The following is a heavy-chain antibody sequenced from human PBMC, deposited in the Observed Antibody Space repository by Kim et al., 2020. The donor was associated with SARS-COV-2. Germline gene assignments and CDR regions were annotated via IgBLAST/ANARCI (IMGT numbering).Heavy chain of an antibody. CDR1: GFSVSTTY. V-gene: IGHV3-23*01. J-gene: IGHJ3*02. CDR2: FYGGDDTT. Sequence: GGSLRLSCAASGFSVSTTYMTWVRQAPGKGLEWVAGFYGGDDTTYYADSVKGRFTVSSDKPKNTLHLELKSLRVEDTAIYHCAKDSGPYLDAFDMWGQGTMVSVSS. CDR3: AKDSGPYLDAFDM. D-gene: IGHD5-12*01.